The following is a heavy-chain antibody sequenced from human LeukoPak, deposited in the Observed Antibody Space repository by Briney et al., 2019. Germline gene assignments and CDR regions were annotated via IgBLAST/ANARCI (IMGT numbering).Heavy chain of an antibody. D-gene: IGHD6-19*01. V-gene: IGHV3-11*06. CDR2: ISSSSSNT. Sequence: PGGSLRLSCAASGFTFSDYYMSWIRQAPGKGLEWVSYISSSSSNTNYADSVRGRFTISRDNANNSLYLQMNSLRAEDTAVYYCASTGSSGWNYFDYWGQGTLVTVSS. CDR1: GFTFSDYY. CDR3: ASTGSSGWNYFDY. J-gene: IGHJ4*02.